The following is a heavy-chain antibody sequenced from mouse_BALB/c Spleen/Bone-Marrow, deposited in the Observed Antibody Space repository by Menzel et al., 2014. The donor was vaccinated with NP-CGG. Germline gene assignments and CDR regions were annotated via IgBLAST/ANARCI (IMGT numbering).Heavy chain of an antibody. D-gene: IGHD1-1*01. CDR2: IHYSGYT. CDR1: GYSITSDYG. Sequence: EVKLVESGPDLVEPSQSLSLTCSVTGYSITSDYGWHWIRQFPGNKLEWMGYIHYSGYTDYNPSLKSRISITRDTSKNQFFLQLNSVTTEDTATYYCTRETAVVADFDYWGQGTTLTVSS. J-gene: IGHJ2*01. V-gene: IGHV3-1*02. CDR3: TRETAVVADFDY.